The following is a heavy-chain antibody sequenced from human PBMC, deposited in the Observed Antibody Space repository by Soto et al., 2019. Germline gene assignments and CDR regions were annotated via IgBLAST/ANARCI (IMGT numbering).Heavy chain of an antibody. V-gene: IGHV3-23*01. CDR1: GFTFSSYA. CDR3: AKNYFFDN. Sequence: GGSLRLSCAASGFTFSSYAMSWVRQAPGKGLEWVSSISRSDDGPHYADSVKGRFTISRDNSQNTLYLLMDSLRAEDTAVYYCAKNYFFDNWGQGAPVTVSS. CDR2: ISRSDDGP. J-gene: IGHJ4*02.